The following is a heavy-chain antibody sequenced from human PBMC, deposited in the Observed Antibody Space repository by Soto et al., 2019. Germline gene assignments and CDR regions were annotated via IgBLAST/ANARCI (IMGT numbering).Heavy chain of an antibody. D-gene: IGHD3-22*01. J-gene: IGHJ4*02. CDR2: VSGSDGST. CDR1: GLTFSNYA. V-gene: IGHV3-23*01. CDR3: AKFERDSIGYDPDYFDY. Sequence: GGSLRLSCAASGLTFSNYAMSWVRQAPGKGLEWVSAVSGSDGSTYYADSVKGRFTISRDNSKNTLYLQMNTLRVEDTAVYYCAKFERDSIGYDPDYFDYWGQGTLVTVSS.